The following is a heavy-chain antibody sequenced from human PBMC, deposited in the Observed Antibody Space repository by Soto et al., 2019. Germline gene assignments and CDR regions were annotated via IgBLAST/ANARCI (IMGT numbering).Heavy chain of an antibody. V-gene: IGHV1-69*13. CDR3: AKEIWRTYSSGWPVDY. D-gene: IGHD6-19*01. CDR1: GGTFSSYA. CDR2: IIPIFGTA. J-gene: IGHJ4*02. Sequence: ASVKVSCKASGGTFSSYAISGVRQAPGQGLEWMGGIIPIFGTANYAQKFQGRVTITADESTSTAYMELSSLRSEDTAVYYCAKEIWRTYSSGWPVDYWGQGTLVTVSS.